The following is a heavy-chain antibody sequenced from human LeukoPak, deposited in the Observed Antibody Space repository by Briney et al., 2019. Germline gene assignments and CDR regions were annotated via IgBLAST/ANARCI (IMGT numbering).Heavy chain of an antibody. CDR3: ARVRGYSSGWYTGNWFDP. CDR1: GGSVSSGSYY. D-gene: IGHD6-19*01. CDR2: INHSGST. V-gene: IGHV4-39*07. J-gene: IGHJ5*02. Sequence: SETLSLTCTVSGGSVSSGSYYWSWIRQPPGKGLEWIGEINHSGSTNYNPSLKSRVTISVDTSKNQFSLKLSSVTAADTAVYYCARVRGYSSGWYTGNWFDPWGQGTLVTVSS.